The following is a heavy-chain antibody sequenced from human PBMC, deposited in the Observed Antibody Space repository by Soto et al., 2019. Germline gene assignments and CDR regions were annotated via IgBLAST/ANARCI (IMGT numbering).Heavy chain of an antibody. Sequence: QVQLVQSGAEVKKPGASVKVSCKASGYTFTSYGMSWVRQAPGQGLEWMGWISAYKGDTNYAQKFQDRVTLTADTYTKTAYMELTSLRSDDTAVYYCARDLRGYQLLSSPLDCWGQGTLVTVSS. V-gene: IGHV1-18*04. J-gene: IGHJ4*02. CDR2: ISAYKGDT. D-gene: IGHD2-2*01. CDR3: ARDLRGYQLLSSPLDC. CDR1: GYTFTSYG.